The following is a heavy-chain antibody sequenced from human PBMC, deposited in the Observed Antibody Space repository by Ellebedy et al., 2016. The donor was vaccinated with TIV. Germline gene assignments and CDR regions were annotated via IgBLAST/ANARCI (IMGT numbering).Heavy chain of an antibody. CDR3: ARGYYDDNGYYAPGE. V-gene: IGHV4-59*01. Sequence: MPSETLSLTCTVSGDSMSNFHWSWFRQSPGKGLEWIGYVHDSGNSNYNPSVQSRVSISVDTSKSQLSLRLSSVTAADTAVYYCARGYYDDNGYYAPGEWGPGTLVAVSS. J-gene: IGHJ4*02. CDR1: GDSMSNFH. D-gene: IGHD3-22*01. CDR2: VHDSGNS.